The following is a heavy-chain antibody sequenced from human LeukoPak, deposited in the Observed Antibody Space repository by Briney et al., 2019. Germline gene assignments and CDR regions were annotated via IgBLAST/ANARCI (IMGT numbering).Heavy chain of an antibody. V-gene: IGHV4-61*05. Sequence: PSETLSLTCTVSGGSISSSSYYWGWIRQPPGKGLEWIGYIYYSGSTNYSPSLKSRVTISVDTSKNQFSLKLSSVTAADTAVYYCARVSAGYYGSGSYYIPPNVFDYWGQGTLVTVSS. D-gene: IGHD3-10*01. J-gene: IGHJ4*02. CDR2: IYYSGST. CDR1: GGSISSSSYY. CDR3: ARVSAGYYGSGSYYIPPNVFDY.